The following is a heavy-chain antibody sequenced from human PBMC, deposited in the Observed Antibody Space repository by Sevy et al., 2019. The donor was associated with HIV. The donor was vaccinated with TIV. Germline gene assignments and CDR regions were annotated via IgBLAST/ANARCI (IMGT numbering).Heavy chain of an antibody. D-gene: IGHD5-18*01. CDR3: ARDSGYSYGSYRRLDY. J-gene: IGHJ4*02. CDR1: GYTFTSYG. Sequence: ASVKVSCKASGYTFTSYGISWVRQAPGQGLEWIGWISAYNGNTNYAQKLQGRVTMTTDTSTSTAYMELRSLRSDDTAVYYCARDSGYSYGSYRRLDYWGQGTLVTVSS. V-gene: IGHV1-18*01. CDR2: ISAYNGNT.